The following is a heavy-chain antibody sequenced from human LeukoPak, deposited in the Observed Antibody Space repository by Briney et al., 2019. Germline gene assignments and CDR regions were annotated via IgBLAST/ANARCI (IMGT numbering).Heavy chain of an antibody. D-gene: IGHD6-19*01. CDR1: GFTFSDYY. CDR2: ISSSGSTI. CDR3: ARYSSGWRRGYYFDY. J-gene: IGHJ4*02. V-gene: IGHV3-11*01. Sequence: GGSLRLSCAAPGFTFSDYYMSWIRQAPGKGLGWVSYISSSGSTIYYADSVKGRFTISRDNAKNSLYLQMNSLRAEDTAVYYCARYSSGWRRGYYFDYWGQGTLVTVSS.